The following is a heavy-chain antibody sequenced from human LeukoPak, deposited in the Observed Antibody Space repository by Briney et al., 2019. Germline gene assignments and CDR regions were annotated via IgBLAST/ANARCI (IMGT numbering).Heavy chain of an antibody. Sequence: PSETLSLTCTVSGGSITNYYWTWIRQPAGKGLEWIGRIYSSGTTTYNPSLKSRVDMSVDTSKNQFSLKLRSVTAADTALYYCARGYSAYDGFYFDYWGQGTLVTVSS. J-gene: IGHJ4*02. CDR2: IYSSGTT. CDR3: ARGYSAYDGFYFDY. D-gene: IGHD5-12*01. V-gene: IGHV4-4*07. CDR1: GGSITNYY.